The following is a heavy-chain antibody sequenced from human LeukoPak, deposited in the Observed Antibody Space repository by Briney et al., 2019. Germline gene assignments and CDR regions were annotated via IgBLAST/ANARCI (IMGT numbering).Heavy chain of an antibody. CDR2: INRDGSEK. D-gene: IGHD2-2*01. CDR3: ARYCTSSSCYSLGV. Sequence: GGSLRLSCAASGFTFSRYWMTWVRQAPGKGLEWVANINRDGSEKYYVDSVKGRFTISRDNAKNSLYLQMNSLRAEDTAVYYCARYCTSSSCYSLGVWGKGTTVTVSS. CDR1: GFTFSRYW. J-gene: IGHJ6*04. V-gene: IGHV3-7*01.